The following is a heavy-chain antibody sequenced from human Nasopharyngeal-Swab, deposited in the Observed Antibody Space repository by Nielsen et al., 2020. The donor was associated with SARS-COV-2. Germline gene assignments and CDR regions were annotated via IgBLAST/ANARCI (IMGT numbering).Heavy chain of an antibody. J-gene: IGHJ4*02. Sequence: GESLKISCAASGFTFSSYTIHWVRQAPGKGLEWVAVISYDASDKYYAVSVKGRFTLSRDNSKNTVYLQMNSLRAEDTAVYYCARDRPHWGCDYWGQGTLVTVSS. D-gene: IGHD3-16*01. CDR3: ARDRPHWGCDY. CDR2: ISYDASDK. CDR1: GFTFSSYT. V-gene: IGHV3-30*04.